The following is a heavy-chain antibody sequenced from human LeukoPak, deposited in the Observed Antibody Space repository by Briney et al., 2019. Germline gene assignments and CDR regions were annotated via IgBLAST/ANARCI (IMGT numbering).Heavy chain of an antibody. CDR2: ISSGSTI. D-gene: IGHD3-10*01. Sequence: GGSLRLSCAASGFTFSDYYMSWIRQAPGKGLEWVSYISSGSTIYYADSVKGRFTISRDNAKNSLYLQMNSLRAEDTAVYYCARDSTYYYGSGSYMDYWGQGTLVTVSS. CDR1: GFTFSDYY. V-gene: IGHV3-11*01. CDR3: ARDSTYYYGSGSYMDY. J-gene: IGHJ4*02.